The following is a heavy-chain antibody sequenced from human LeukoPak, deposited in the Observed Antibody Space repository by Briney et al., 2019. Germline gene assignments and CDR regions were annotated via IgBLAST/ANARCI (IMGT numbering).Heavy chain of an antibody. CDR3: ARGGKRYCSGGSCYPGYYYYMDV. V-gene: IGHV4-34*01. D-gene: IGHD2-15*01. Sequence: SETLSLTCAVYGGSFSGYYWSWIRQPPGKGLEWIGEINHSGSTNYSPSLKSRVTISVDTSKNQFSLKLSSVTAADTAVYYCARGGKRYCSGGSCYPGYYYYMDVWGKGTTVTVSS. CDR1: GGSFSGYY. CDR2: INHSGST. J-gene: IGHJ6*03.